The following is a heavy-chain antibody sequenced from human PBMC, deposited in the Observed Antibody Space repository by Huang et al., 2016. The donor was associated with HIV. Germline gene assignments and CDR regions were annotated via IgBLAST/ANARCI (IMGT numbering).Heavy chain of an antibody. J-gene: IGHJ4*02. D-gene: IGHD3-22*01. CDR1: GYTLTELS. CDR3: ATVYRRFRNHDRGDYYFDY. Sequence: QVQLVQSGAEVKKPGASVKVSCKVSGYTLTELSMHWVRQAHGKGLEWMGGLDAEDGETIYAQKFQGRVTMTEDTSTDTAYMELSSLRSEDTAVYYCATVYRRFRNHDRGDYYFDYWDQGTLVTVSS. V-gene: IGHV1-24*01. CDR2: LDAEDGET.